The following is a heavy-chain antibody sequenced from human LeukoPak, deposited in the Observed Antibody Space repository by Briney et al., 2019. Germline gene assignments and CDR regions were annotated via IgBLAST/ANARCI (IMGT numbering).Heavy chain of an antibody. CDR2: ISGSGGST. V-gene: IGHV3-23*01. Sequence: GGSLRLSCAASGFTFSSYAMSWVRQAPGKGLEWVSAISGSGGSTYYADSVKGRFTISRDNSKNTLYLQMNSLRAEDTVVYYCEKVVTMIVVVLDAFDIWGQGTMVTVSS. CDR1: GFTFSSYA. J-gene: IGHJ3*02. CDR3: EKVVTMIVVVLDAFDI. D-gene: IGHD3-22*01.